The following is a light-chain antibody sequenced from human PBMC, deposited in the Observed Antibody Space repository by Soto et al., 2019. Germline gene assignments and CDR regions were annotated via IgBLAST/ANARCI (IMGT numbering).Light chain of an antibody. CDR1: QSISNY. Sequence: DMEMTQSPSSLSASVGDRVTITCRASQSISNYLNWYQHKPGKVPKLLIFAASSLQSGVPTKFSGIGSGIDFTLTINSLQPEDFASYYCQQSDGTPLTFGGGTKIEIK. CDR3: QQSDGTPLT. CDR2: AAS. J-gene: IGKJ4*02. V-gene: IGKV1-39*01.